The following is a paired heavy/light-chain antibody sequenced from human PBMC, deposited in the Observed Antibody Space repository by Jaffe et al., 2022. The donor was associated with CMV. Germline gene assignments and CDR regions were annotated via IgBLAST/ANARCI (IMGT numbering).Heavy chain of an antibody. V-gene: IGHV3-11*06. CDR1: GFTFSDYY. CDR3: ARRGHDYGGTYAFDI. D-gene: IGHD4-17*01. Sequence: QVQLVESGGGLVKPGGSLRLSCAASGFTFSDYYMSWIRQAPGKGLEWVSYISSSSSYTNYADSVKGRFTISRDNAKNSLYLQMNSLRAEDTAVYYCARRGHDYGGTYAFDIWGQGTMVTVSS. CDR2: ISSSSSYT. J-gene: IGHJ3*02.
Light chain of an antibody. Sequence: EIVLTQSPGTLSLSPGERATLSCRASQSVSSSYLAWYQQKPGQAPRLLIYGASSRATGIPDRFSGSGSGTDFTLTISRLEPEDFAVYYCQQYGSFTWTFGQGTKVEIK. CDR3: QQYGSFTWT. J-gene: IGKJ1*01. CDR2: GAS. CDR1: QSVSSSY. V-gene: IGKV3-20*01.